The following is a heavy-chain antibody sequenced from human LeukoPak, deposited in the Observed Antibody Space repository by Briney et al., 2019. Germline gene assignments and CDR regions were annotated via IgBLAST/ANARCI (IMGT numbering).Heavy chain of an antibody. CDR2: TKGDGSER. CDR3: VRQAGVS. D-gene: IGHD6-19*01. V-gene: IGHV3-7*01. CDR1: GFSISNYW. Sequence: GGSLRLSCAVSGFSISNYWMTWVRQAPGKGLEWVANTKGDGSERYYVDSVKGRFTISRDNAKNSLYLQMNSLRAEDTAVYYCVRQAGVSWGQGTLVTVSS. J-gene: IGHJ5*02.